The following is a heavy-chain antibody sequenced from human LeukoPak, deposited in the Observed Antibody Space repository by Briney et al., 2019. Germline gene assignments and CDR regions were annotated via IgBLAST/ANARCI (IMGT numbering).Heavy chain of an antibody. CDR1: GFTFSSYW. J-gene: IGHJ4*02. V-gene: IGHV3-7*03. D-gene: IGHD2-15*01. Sequence: GGSLRPSCAASGFTFSSYWMSWVRQAPGKGLEWVANIKQDGSEKYYVGSVKGRFTISRDNAKNSLYLQMNSLRAEDTALYYCAKVRYCSGGSCYSGYFDYWGQGTLVTVSS. CDR2: IKQDGSEK. CDR3: AKVRYCSGGSCYSGYFDY.